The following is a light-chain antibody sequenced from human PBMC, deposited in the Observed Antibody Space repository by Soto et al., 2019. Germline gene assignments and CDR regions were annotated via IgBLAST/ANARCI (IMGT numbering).Light chain of an antibody. CDR3: QERTGWPPWT. CDR2: AAS. V-gene: IGKV1-17*01. CDR1: QDIRSA. Sequence: DIQLTQSPSSLSASVGDRVTITCRASQDIRSALGWYQQKPGKVPKLLIYAASTLQSGVPSRFSGSGSGTDFTLTISSLEPEDFAVYYCQERTGWPPWTFGQGTKVDIK. J-gene: IGKJ1*01.